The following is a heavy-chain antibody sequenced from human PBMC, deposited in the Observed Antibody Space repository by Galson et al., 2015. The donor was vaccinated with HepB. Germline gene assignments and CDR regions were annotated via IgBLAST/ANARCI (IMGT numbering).Heavy chain of an antibody. V-gene: IGHV6-1*01. Sequence: CAISGDSVSSNRAAWNWIGQSPSRGLEWLGRTYYRSRWYNDYAASVKSRITINSDTSKNQFSLQLNFVTPEDTAVYYCARSSSSFGTDYWGQGTLVIVSS. CDR1: GDSVSSNRAA. D-gene: IGHD6-6*01. J-gene: IGHJ4*02. CDR3: ARSSSSFGTDY. CDR2: TYYRSRWYN.